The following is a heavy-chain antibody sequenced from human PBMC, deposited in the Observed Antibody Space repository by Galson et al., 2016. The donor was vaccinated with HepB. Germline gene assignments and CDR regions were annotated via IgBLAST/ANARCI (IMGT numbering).Heavy chain of an antibody. CDR2: ISLDGRNK. CDR3: ARPLDISSYYYFDC. Sequence: SLRLSCAASGFTFSSYAMHWVRQAPGKGPEWVAVISLDGRNKNYAGSVKGRFTISRDNSKNTVDLQMNSLRDEDTAVYYCARPLDISSYYYFDCWGQGTLVTVSS. CDR1: GFTFSSYA. D-gene: IGHD6-13*01. J-gene: IGHJ4*02. V-gene: IGHV3-30*04.